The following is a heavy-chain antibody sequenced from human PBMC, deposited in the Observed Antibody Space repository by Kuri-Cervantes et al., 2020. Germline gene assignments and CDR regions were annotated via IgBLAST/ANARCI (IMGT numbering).Heavy chain of an antibody. CDR2: IYYSGST. CDR3: AREAVDTAMAPHYYYGMDV. D-gene: IGHD5-18*01. Sequence: LRLSCTVSGGSISSGDYYWSWIRQPPGKGLEWIGYIYYSGSTYYNPSLKSRVTISVDTSKNQFSLKLSSVTAADTAVYYCAREAVDTAMAPHYYYGMDVWGQGTTVTVSS. J-gene: IGHJ6*02. CDR1: GGSISSGDYY. V-gene: IGHV4-30-4*01.